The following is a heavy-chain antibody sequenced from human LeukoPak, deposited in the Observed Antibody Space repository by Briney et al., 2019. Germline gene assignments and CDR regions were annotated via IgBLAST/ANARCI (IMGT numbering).Heavy chain of an antibody. Sequence: PGGSLRLSCAASGFTFSNYAMSWVRQTPEKGLEWVSAITDSGGDTYHADSMEGRFSISRDNSKNILYMEMNRLRVEDTAMYYCAKGSRSSRPYYFDFWGQGTLVTVSS. CDR2: ITDSGGDT. V-gene: IGHV3-23*01. D-gene: IGHD6-6*01. CDR1: GFTFSNYA. CDR3: AKGSRSSRPYYFDF. J-gene: IGHJ4*02.